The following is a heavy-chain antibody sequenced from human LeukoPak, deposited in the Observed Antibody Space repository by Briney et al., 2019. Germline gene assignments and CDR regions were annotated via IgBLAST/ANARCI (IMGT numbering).Heavy chain of an antibody. CDR2: ISAYNGNT. Sequence: ASVKVSCKASGYTFTSYGISWVRQAPGQGLEWMGWISAYNGNTNYAQKLQGRVTMTTDTSTSTAYMELRSLRSDDTAVYYCARSGSSFGNNNWFDPWGQGTLVTVSS. CDR3: ARSGSSFGNNNWFDP. CDR1: GYTFTSYG. D-gene: IGHD6-13*01. J-gene: IGHJ5*02. V-gene: IGHV1-18*01.